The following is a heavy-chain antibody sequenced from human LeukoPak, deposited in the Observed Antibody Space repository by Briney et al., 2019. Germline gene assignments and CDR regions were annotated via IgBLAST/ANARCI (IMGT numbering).Heavy chain of an antibody. J-gene: IGHJ5*02. CDR1: GFTLNKYW. CDR3: ARDAYTTTSNWLDP. CDR2: ITGDGNDI. V-gene: IGHV3-74*01. D-gene: IGHD4-17*01. Sequence: PGGSLRLSCEASGFTLNKYWMHWVRHAPGKGLVWVSLITGDGNDIVYADSVKGRFTVSRDDAKNTLLLQMNSLRVEDTAIYYCARDAYTTTSNWLDPWGQGTLVTVSS.